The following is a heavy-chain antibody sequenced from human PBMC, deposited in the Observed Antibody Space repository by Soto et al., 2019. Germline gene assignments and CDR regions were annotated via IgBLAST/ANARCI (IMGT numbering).Heavy chain of an antibody. CDR3: VKDRDIVATSYYYMDV. Sequence: GGSLRLSCAASGFTFSSYAMSWVRQAPGKGLEWVSAISGSGGSTYYADSVKGRFTISRDNSKNTLYLQMNSLRAEDTAVYYCVKDRDIVATSYYYMDVWGKGTTVTVSS. CDR1: GFTFSSYA. D-gene: IGHD5-12*01. CDR2: ISGSGGST. J-gene: IGHJ6*03. V-gene: IGHV3-23*01.